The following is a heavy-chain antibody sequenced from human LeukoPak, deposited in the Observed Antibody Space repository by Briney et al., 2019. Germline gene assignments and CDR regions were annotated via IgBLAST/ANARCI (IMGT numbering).Heavy chain of an antibody. J-gene: IGHJ6*02. Sequence: ASVKVSCKASGYTFTSYGISWARQAPGQGLEWMGWISAYNGNTNYAQKLQGRVTMTTDTSTSTAYMELRSLRSDDTAVYYCARDRPWYSSSWYPNVYYYYYGMDVWGQGTTVTVS. CDR3: ARDRPWYSSSWYPNVYYYYYGMDV. V-gene: IGHV1-18*01. CDR1: GYTFTSYG. CDR2: ISAYNGNT. D-gene: IGHD6-13*01.